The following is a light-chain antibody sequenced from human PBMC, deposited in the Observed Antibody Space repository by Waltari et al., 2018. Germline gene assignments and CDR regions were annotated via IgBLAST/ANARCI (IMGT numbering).Light chain of an antibody. CDR1: TSDIGLYNY. CDR3: SSYTRSTTYVL. Sequence: QSALTQPASVSGSPGQSITISCTGTTSDIGLYNYVSWYQHRPGRAPKLIIYDFRKRPSGVSSRLSGSKSGNTASLAISGLHPEDEAYYFCSSYTRSTTYVLFGGGTRVTVL. CDR2: DFR. J-gene: IGLJ2*01. V-gene: IGLV2-14*01.